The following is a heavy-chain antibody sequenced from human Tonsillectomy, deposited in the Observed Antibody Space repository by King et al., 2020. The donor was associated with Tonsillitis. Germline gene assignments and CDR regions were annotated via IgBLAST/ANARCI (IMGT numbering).Heavy chain of an antibody. Sequence: VQLQESGPGLVKPSQTLSLTCTVSGGSVSSRIYYWSWIRQHPAKGPQWIGSIHYDGRTSYTPSLKSRLSLSVDTSRSQFSLRLNSVTAADTAVYFCARGDFDWPQRYGPFDQWGQGMLVTVSS. CDR3: ARGDFDWPQRYGPFDQ. CDR2: IHYDGRT. CDR1: GGSVSSRIYY. V-gene: IGHV4-31*03. J-gene: IGHJ4*02. D-gene: IGHD3-9*01.